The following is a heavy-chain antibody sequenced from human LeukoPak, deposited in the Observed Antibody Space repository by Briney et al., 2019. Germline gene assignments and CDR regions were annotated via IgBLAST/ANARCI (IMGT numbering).Heavy chain of an antibody. CDR2: INPNSGDT. CDR3: ARDRGYSSSYRFDY. D-gene: IGHD6-6*01. V-gene: IGHV1-2*02. CDR1: GYTFTDYY. J-gene: IGHJ4*02. Sequence: GASVKVSCKASGYTFTDYYMHWVRQAPGQGLQWMGWINPNSGDTGYAQKFQGRVTLTRDTSISTAYMELSRLRSDDTAVYYCARDRGYSSSYRFDYWGQGTLVTVSS.